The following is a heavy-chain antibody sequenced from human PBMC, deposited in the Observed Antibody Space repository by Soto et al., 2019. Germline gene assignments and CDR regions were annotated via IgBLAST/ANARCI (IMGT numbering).Heavy chain of an antibody. J-gene: IGHJ4*02. CDR3: ATDKALNNAALTMAY. Sequence: QVQLVQSGAEVKKPGSSVKVSCKASGDSFSSYIIGWVRQAPGQGLEWMGRIIPFASIPNYAQKFQGRLTLTADKSTSTAYMELRSLTSEDTAVYYCATDKALNNAALTMAYWGQGTLVTVSS. V-gene: IGHV1-69*04. CDR2: IIPFASIP. CDR1: GDSFSSYI. D-gene: IGHD6-13*01.